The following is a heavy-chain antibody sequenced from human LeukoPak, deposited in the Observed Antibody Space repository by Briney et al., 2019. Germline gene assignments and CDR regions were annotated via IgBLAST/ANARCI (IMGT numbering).Heavy chain of an antibody. V-gene: IGHV1-18*01. CDR2: ISAYNGNT. D-gene: IGHD6-13*01. CDR1: GYTFTSYG. J-gene: IGHJ5*02. Sequence: GASVKVSCKASGYTFTSYGISWVRQAPGQGLEWMGWISAYNGNTNYAQKLQGRVTMTTDTSTSTAYMELRSLRSDDTAVYYCARDSSSWSPGVWFDPWGQGTLVTVSS. CDR3: ARDSSSWSPGVWFDP.